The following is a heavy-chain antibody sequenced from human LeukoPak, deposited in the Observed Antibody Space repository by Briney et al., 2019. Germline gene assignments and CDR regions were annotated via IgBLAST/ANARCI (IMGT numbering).Heavy chain of an antibody. CDR2: IYSGGST. J-gene: IGHJ4*02. V-gene: IGHV3-66*02. CDR1: GFTVSSNY. CDR3: ARGVTMARGVINYFDY. D-gene: IGHD3-10*01. Sequence: GGSLRLSCAASGFTVSSNYMSWVRQALGKGLEWVSVIYSGGSTYYADSVKGRFTISRDNSKNTLYLQMNSLRAEDTAVYYCARGVTMARGVINYFDYWGQGTLVTVSS.